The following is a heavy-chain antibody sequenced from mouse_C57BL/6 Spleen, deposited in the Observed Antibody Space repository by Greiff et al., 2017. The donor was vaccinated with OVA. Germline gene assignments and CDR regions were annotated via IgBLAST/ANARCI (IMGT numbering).Heavy chain of an antibody. Sequence: VQLQQSGAELVKPGASVKLSCKASGYTFTEYTIHWVKQRSGQGLEWIGWFYPGSGSIKYNEKFKDKATLTADKSSSTVYMELSRLTSEDSAVYFCARHEGYYSNWGYYAMDYWGQGTSVTVSS. CDR2: FYPGSGSI. CDR1: GYTFTEYT. CDR3: ARHEGYYSNWGYYAMDY. D-gene: IGHD2-5*01. V-gene: IGHV1-62-2*01. J-gene: IGHJ4*01.